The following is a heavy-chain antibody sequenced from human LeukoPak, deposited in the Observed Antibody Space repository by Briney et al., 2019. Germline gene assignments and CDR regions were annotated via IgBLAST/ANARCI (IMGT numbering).Heavy chain of an antibody. CDR2: ISAYNGNT. Sequence: GASVKVSCKASGYTFTGYYMHWVRQAPGQGLEWMGWISAYNGNTNYAQKLQGRVTMTTDTSTSTAYMELRSLRSDDTAVYYCARDYDFWSGYSNSDYWGQGTLVTVSS. J-gene: IGHJ4*02. CDR3: ARDYDFWSGYSNSDY. CDR1: GYTFTGYY. D-gene: IGHD3-3*01. V-gene: IGHV1-18*04.